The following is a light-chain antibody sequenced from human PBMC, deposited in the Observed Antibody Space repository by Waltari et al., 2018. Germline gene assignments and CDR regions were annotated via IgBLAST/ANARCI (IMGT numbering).Light chain of an antibody. CDR3: SSYTSSSTFYV. J-gene: IGLJ1*01. CDR1: DSYVGGYIH. CDR2: EVS. V-gene: IGLV2-14*01. Sequence: VLTQPASASASPGKPTTTSCTRTDSYVGGYIHGSPYQPHPGKAPKLMIYEVSNRPSGVSNRFSGSKSGNTASLTISGLQAEDEADYYCSSYTSSSTFYVFGTGTKVTVL.